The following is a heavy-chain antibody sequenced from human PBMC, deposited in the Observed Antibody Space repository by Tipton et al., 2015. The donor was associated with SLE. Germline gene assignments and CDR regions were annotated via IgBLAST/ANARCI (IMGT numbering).Heavy chain of an antibody. J-gene: IGHJ4*02. Sequence: GSLRLSCATSGFTFSSFALSWVRRAPGKGLEWVSAISGGGGSTYYADFVKGRVSISIDKSKKTLFLQMNSLRVDDTATYYCAKFEKTTDFYLDSWGQGTLISVSS. D-gene: IGHD1/OR15-1a*01. V-gene: IGHV3-23*01. CDR3: AKFEKTTDFYLDS. CDR2: ISGGGGST. CDR1: GFTFSSFA.